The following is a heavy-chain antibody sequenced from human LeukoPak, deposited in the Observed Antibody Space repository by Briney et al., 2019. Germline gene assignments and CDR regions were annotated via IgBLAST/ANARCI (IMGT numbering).Heavy chain of an antibody. V-gene: IGHV4-39*07. D-gene: IGHD6-6*01. CDR1: GGSISSSSYY. CDR3: ARDRTSYSSSSGSDY. CDR2: IYYSGST. Sequence: SETLSLTCTVPGGSISSSSYYWGWIRQPPGKGLEWIGSIYYSGSTYYNPSLKSRVTISVDTSKNQFSLKLSSVTAADTAVYYCARDRTSYSSSSGSDYWGQGTLVTVSS. J-gene: IGHJ4*02.